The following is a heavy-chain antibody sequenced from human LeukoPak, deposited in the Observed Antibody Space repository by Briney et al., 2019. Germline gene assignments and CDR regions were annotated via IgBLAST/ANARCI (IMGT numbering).Heavy chain of an antibody. CDR1: GFIFSGSA. D-gene: IGHD6-19*01. CDR3: AKDKGYSSGWYLLDP. CDR2: INGVSSHI. J-gene: IGHJ5*02. Sequence: GGSLRLSCAASGFIFSGSAMNWVRQAPGKGLEWVSSINGVSSHIYYADSVKGRFTIYRDNAKNSLYLQMNSLRAEDTAVYYCAKDKGYSSGWYLLDPWGQGTLVTVSS. V-gene: IGHV3-21*06.